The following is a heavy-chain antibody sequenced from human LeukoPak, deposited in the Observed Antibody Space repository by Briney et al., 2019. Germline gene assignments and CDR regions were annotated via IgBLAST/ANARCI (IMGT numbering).Heavy chain of an antibody. D-gene: IGHD4-11*01. CDR1: GGSISSGGYY. J-gene: IGHJ6*02. CDR3: AKSMTTYYYGMDV. CDR2: IHYSGST. V-gene: IGHV4-61*08. Sequence: SETLSLTCTVSGGSISSGGYYWSWIRQPPGKGLEWIAYIHYSGSTNYNPSLKSRVFMSIDTSKNQFSLNLGSVTAADTAVYYCAKSMTTYYYGMDVWGQGTTVTVSS.